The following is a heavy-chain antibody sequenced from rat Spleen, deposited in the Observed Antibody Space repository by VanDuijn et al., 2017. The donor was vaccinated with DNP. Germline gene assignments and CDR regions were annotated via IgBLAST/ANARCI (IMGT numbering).Heavy chain of an antibody. CDR2: ISYSGST. CDR3: ARWSNFFDY. CDR1: GYSITRNY. V-gene: IGHV3-1*01. J-gene: IGHJ2*01. Sequence: EVQLQESGPGLVKPSQSLSLTCSVTGYSITRNYWGWIRKLPGNKMEWIGYISYSGSTGYNPSLKSQISITRDTSKNQFFLQLNSVTTEDTATYYCARWSNFFDYWGQGVMVTVSS.